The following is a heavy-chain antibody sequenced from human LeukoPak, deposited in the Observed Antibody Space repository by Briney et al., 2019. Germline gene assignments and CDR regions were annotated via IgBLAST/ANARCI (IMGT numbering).Heavy chain of an antibody. J-gene: IGHJ4*02. CDR1: GGSISSGGYY. CDR3: ARAGPERTTIADY. Sequence: SETLSLTCTVSGGSISSGGYYWGWIRQHPGKGLGWIGYIYYSGSTYYNPSLKSRVTISVDTSKNQFSLKLSSVTAADTAVYYCARAGPERTTIADYWGQGTLVTVSS. CDR2: IYYSGST. D-gene: IGHD2/OR15-2a*01. V-gene: IGHV4-31*03.